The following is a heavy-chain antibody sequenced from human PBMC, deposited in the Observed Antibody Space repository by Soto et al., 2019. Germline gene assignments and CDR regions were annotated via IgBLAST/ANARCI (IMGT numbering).Heavy chain of an antibody. V-gene: IGHV3-23*01. Sequence: GGSLRLSCAASGFTFSSYAMSWVRQAPGKGLEWVSAISGSGGSTYYADSVKGRFTISRDNSKNTLYLQMNSLRAEDTAVYYCAIRGRYCSSTSCYAPGYYYGMDVWGQGTTVTVSS. D-gene: IGHD2-2*01. CDR3: AIRGRYCSSTSCYAPGYYYGMDV. CDR2: ISGSGGST. J-gene: IGHJ6*02. CDR1: GFTFSSYA.